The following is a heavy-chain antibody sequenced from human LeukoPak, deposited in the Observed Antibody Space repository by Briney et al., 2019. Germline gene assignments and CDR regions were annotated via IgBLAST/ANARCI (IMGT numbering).Heavy chain of an antibody. CDR3: AREDSRYSTGWYVVD. J-gene: IGHJ4*02. D-gene: IGHD6-13*01. Sequence: GGSLRLSCAASGFTFSSYGMHWVRQAPGTGLEWVAVIWYDGSSKYYEDSVKGRFTIPRDNSKNTLYLQMNSLRAEDTAVYYCAREDSRYSTGWYVVDWGQETLVTVSS. CDR2: IWYDGSSK. V-gene: IGHV3-33*01. CDR1: GFTFSSYG.